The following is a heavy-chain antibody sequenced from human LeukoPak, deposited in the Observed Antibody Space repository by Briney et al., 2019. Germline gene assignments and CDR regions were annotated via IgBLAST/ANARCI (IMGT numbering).Heavy chain of an antibody. D-gene: IGHD3-22*01. CDR2: IYYSGST. V-gene: IGHV4-59*01. CDR3: ARGGSGYYPFDY. Sequence: PETLSLTCTVSGGSISSYYWSWIRQPPGKGLEWIGYIYYSGSTNYNPSLKSRVTISVDTSKNQFSLKLSSVTAADTAVYYCARGGSGYYPFDYWGQGTLVTVSS. J-gene: IGHJ4*02. CDR1: GGSISSYY.